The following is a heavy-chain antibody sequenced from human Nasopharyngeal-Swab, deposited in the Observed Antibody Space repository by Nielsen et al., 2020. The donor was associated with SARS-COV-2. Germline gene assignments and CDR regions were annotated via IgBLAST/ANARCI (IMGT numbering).Heavy chain of an antibody. V-gene: IGHV3-33*01. CDR2: IWYDGSNK. CDR3: AAEATGTDAFDI. D-gene: IGHD6-13*01. CDR1: GCTFSSYG. Sequence: GGSLRLSCAASGCTFSSYGMHWVRQAPGKGLEWVAVIWYDGSNKYYADSVKGRVTISRDNSKNTLYLQMNSLRAEDTAVYYCAAEATGTDAFDIWGQGTMVTVSS. J-gene: IGHJ3*02.